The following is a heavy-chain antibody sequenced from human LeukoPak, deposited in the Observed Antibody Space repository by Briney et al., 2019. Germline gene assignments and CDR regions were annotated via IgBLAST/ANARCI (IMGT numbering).Heavy chain of an antibody. CDR1: GGSISSSNW. CDR2: IFHSGSA. J-gene: IGHJ6*02. V-gene: IGHV4-4*02. CDR3: SGSMLRADTDV. Sequence: SGTLSLTCTVSGGSISSSNWWNWVRQSPGKGLEWIGEIFHSGSANYNPSLKSRVTISVDRPKNQFSLKLRSVTAADTAVYYCSGSMLRADTDVWGQGTTVTVSS. D-gene: IGHD3-10*01.